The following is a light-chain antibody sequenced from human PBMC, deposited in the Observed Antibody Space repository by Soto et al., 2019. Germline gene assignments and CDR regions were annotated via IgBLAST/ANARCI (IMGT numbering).Light chain of an antibody. Sequence: EIVLTQSPGTLSLSPGERATLSCRASQSVSSSFLAWYQQKPGQAPRLLIYGASSRATGIPDRFSGSGSGTDFILTISSREPDEFAVYYIQQYCSSPPCTFGQGTKVEI. CDR2: GAS. J-gene: IGKJ1*01. CDR1: QSVSSSF. CDR3: QQYCSSPPCT. V-gene: IGKV3-20*01.